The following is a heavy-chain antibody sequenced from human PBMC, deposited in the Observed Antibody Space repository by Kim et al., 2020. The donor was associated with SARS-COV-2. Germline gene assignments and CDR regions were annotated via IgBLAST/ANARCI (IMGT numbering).Heavy chain of an antibody. V-gene: IGHV3-11*06. Sequence: SAEAVKGRFTISRDDAQKEVYLQMDSLRAEDMAVYYCTRDPSRRSDYWGQGTLVTVSS. CDR3: TRDPSRRSDY. J-gene: IGHJ4*02.